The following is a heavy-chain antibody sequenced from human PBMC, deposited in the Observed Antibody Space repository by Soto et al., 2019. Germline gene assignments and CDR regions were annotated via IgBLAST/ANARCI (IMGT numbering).Heavy chain of an antibody. D-gene: IGHD2-15*01. V-gene: IGHV5-51*01. Sequence: GESLKISCKGSGYSFTSYWIGWVRQMPGKGLEWMGIIYPGDSDTRYSPSFQGQVTISADKSISTAYLQWSSLKASDTAMYYCARLPVGYCSGGSCYPFDYWGQGTLVTVSS. CDR1: GYSFTSYW. CDR2: IYPGDSDT. J-gene: IGHJ4*02. CDR3: ARLPVGYCSGGSCYPFDY.